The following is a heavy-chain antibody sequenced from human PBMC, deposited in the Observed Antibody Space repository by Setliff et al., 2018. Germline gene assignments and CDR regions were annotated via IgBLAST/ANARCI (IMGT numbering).Heavy chain of an antibody. Sequence: GGSLRLSCAASGFNSATQAMSWVRQAPGKGPEWVGFIRSKTFGGTTEYAASVQGRFTVSRDDSKSIAYLQMNSLKTEDTAVYYCARVERAASAVYYYYMDVWGKGTTVTVSS. CDR3: ARVERAASAVYYYYMDV. CDR2: IRSKTFGGTT. J-gene: IGHJ6*03. D-gene: IGHD6-25*01. V-gene: IGHV3-49*04. CDR1: GFNSATQA.